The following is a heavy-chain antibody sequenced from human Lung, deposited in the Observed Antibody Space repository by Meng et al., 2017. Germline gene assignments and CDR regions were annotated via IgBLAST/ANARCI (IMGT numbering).Heavy chain of an antibody. D-gene: IGHD3-9*01. CDR2: INPNSGVT. J-gene: IGHJ4*02. CDR3: ARFDPRAY. Sequence: QVQLVQSGAEVKKTGASVKVSCKASGYTFTGYSIHWVRQAPGPGLEWMGRINPNSGVTNYAQKFEGRATMTRDTSISTAYMELSRLRSDDTAVYYCARFDPRAYWGQGTLVTVSS. V-gene: IGHV1-2*06. CDR1: GYTFTGYS.